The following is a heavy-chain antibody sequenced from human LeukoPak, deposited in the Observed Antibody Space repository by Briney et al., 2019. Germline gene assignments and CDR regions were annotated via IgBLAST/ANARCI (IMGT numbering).Heavy chain of an antibody. Sequence: ASVKVSCKASGGTFSSYAISWVRQAPGQGLEWMGRIIPILGIANYAQKFQGRVTITADKSTSTAYMELSSLRSEDTAVYYCASCSSTSCYISHFDYWGQGTLVTVSS. CDR2: IIPILGIA. CDR1: GGTFSSYA. CDR3: ASCSSTSCYISHFDY. J-gene: IGHJ4*02. D-gene: IGHD2-2*01. V-gene: IGHV1-69*04.